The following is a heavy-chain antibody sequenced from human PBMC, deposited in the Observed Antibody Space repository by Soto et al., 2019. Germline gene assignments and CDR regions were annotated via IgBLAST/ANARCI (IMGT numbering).Heavy chain of an antibody. J-gene: IGHJ6*02. D-gene: IGHD6-13*01. Sequence: SVKVSCKASGGTFSSYAISWVRQAPGQGLERMGGIIPIFGTANYAQKFQGRVTITADESTSTAYMVLSSLRSEDTAVYYCAVPGIAAAGSPLSIGYYGMDVWGQGTTVTVSS. CDR2: IIPIFGTA. CDR1: GGTFSSYA. V-gene: IGHV1-69*13. CDR3: AVPGIAAAGSPLSIGYYGMDV.